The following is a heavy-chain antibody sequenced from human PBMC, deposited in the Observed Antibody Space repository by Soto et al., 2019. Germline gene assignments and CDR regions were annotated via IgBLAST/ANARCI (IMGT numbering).Heavy chain of an antibody. Sequence: GEPLKISCNGSGYSFTAYWICWVRQMPGKGLEWMGIIYPGDSDTRYSPSFQGQVTISADKSISTAYLQWSGLKASDTAMYYCARHGGGNYPPLHDAFDIWGQGTMVTVSS. CDR3: ARHGGGNYPPLHDAFDI. CDR1: GYSFTAYW. CDR2: IYPGDSDT. J-gene: IGHJ3*02. V-gene: IGHV5-51*01. D-gene: IGHD4-4*01.